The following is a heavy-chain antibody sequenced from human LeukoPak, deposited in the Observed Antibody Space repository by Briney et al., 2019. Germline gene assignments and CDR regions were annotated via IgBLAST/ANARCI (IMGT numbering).Heavy chain of an antibody. CDR2: ISAYNGNT. CDR1: GYTFISYG. CDR3: AREGERWQQYKFWEY. D-gene: IGHD5-24*01. Sequence: PGASVKVSCKASGYTFISYGISWVRQAPGQGLEWMGWISAYNGNTNYAQKLQGRATMTTDTSTSTAYMELRSLRSDDTAVYYCAREGERWQQYKFWEYWGQGTLVTVSS. V-gene: IGHV1-18*01. J-gene: IGHJ4*02.